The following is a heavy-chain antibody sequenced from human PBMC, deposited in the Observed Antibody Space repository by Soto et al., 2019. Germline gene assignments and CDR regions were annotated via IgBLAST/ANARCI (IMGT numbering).Heavy chain of an antibody. Sequence: GSLRLSCAASGFFFRNYAMHWVRQTPGKGLEWVAVISFDGSDKYYADSVKGRFTISRDNSKNTLYLQLNSLRADDTAVYYCARDLDTFYSDASGYYFGYWGQGTLVTVSS. J-gene: IGHJ4*02. CDR3: ARDLDTFYSDASGYYFGY. D-gene: IGHD3-22*01. V-gene: IGHV3-30*04. CDR2: ISFDGSDK. CDR1: GFFFRNYA.